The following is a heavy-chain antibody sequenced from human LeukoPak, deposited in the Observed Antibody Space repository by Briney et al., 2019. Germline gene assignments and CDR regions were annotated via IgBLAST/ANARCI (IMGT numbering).Heavy chain of an antibody. CDR3: ARDKGGVVTSTNFDY. D-gene: IGHD2-21*02. V-gene: IGHV1-2*02. CDR2: VNPNTGGT. J-gene: IGHJ4*02. Sequence: ASVKVSCKASGYTFTGYYLQWGRQAPGQGLEWMGWVNPNTGGTYLTQRFKGRVTMTSDTSISTVYMELSRLRPDDTAVYYCARDKGGVVTSTNFDYWGQGTLVTVSS. CDR1: GYTFTGYY.